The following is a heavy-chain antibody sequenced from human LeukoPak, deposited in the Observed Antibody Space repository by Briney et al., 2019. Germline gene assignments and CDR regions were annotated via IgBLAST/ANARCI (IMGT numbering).Heavy chain of an antibody. J-gene: IGHJ4*02. V-gene: IGHV3-30-3*01. CDR2: ISYDGSNK. Sequence: PGRSLRLSCAASGFTFSSYAMHWVRQAPGKGLEWVAVISYDGSNKYYADSVKGRFTISRDNFKKTLYLQMSSLRAEDTAVYYCARAPRTAANFDSWGQGTLVTVSS. D-gene: IGHD6-13*01. CDR3: ARAPRTAANFDS. CDR1: GFTFSSYA.